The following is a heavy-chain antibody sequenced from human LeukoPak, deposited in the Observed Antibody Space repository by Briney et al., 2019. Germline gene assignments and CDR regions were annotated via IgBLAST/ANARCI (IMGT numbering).Heavy chain of an antibody. CDR1: GYTFTGYY. D-gene: IGHD3-10*01. CDR2: INPNSGGT. V-gene: IGHV1-2*06. CDR3: ARVRLWFGDYYFDY. Sequence: GASVKVSCKASGYTFTGYYMHWVRQAPGQGLEWMGRINPNSGGTNYAQKFQGRDTMTRDTSISTAYMELSRLRSDDTAVYYCARVRLWFGDYYFDYWGQGTLVTVSS. J-gene: IGHJ4*02.